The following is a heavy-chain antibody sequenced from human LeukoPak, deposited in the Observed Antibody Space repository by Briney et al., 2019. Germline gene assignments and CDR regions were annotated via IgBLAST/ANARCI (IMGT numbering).Heavy chain of an antibody. Sequence: AGSLTLSCPASGFTLSSYWMSWVGQAPGKGLEGVANKKQDGSEKYYVDSVKGRFTISRDNAKNSLYLQMNSLRAEDTAVYYCAKPGSSRGIAGRRPTKYYFDYWGQGTLVTVSS. CDR3: AKPGSSRGIAGRRPTKYYFDY. J-gene: IGHJ4*02. V-gene: IGHV3-7*03. CDR1: GFTLSSYW. D-gene: IGHD6-6*01. CDR2: KKQDGSEK.